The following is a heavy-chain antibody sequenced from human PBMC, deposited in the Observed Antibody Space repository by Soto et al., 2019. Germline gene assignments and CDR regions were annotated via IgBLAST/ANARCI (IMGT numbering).Heavy chain of an antibody. J-gene: IGHJ5*02. D-gene: IGHD2-15*01. V-gene: IGHV1-18*01. Sequence: ASVKVSCKASGYTFTSYGISWVRQAPGQGLEWMGWISAYNGNTNYAQKLQGRVTMTTDTSTSTAYMELGSLRSDDTAVYYCARDGVDPGYCSGGSCYSDWFDPWGQGTLVTVSS. CDR3: ARDGVDPGYCSGGSCYSDWFDP. CDR2: ISAYNGNT. CDR1: GYTFTSYG.